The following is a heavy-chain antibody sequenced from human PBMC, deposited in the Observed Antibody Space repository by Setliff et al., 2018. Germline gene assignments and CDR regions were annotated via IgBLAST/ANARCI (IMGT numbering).Heavy chain of an antibody. J-gene: IGHJ4*02. Sequence: SATLSLTCTVSGGSISSRSYYWGWIRQPPGKGLEWIGSIYYSGSTYYNPSLKSRVTTSVDTSKNQSSLKLSSVTAADTAVYYCARRETYYNFWSGYYAYWGQGTLVTVSS. V-gene: IGHV4-39*07. CDR3: ARRETYYNFWSGYYAY. D-gene: IGHD3-3*01. CDR2: IYYSGST. CDR1: GGSISSRSYY.